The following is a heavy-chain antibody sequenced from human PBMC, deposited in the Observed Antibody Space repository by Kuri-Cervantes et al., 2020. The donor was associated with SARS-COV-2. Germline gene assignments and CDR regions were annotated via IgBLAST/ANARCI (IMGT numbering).Heavy chain of an antibody. Sequence: SLTCTVSGGSISSSSYYWSWIRQPPGKGLEWIGYIYHSGSTYYNPSLKSRVTISVDRSKNQFSLKLSSVTAADTAVYYCARVGVATGGFWFDPWGQGTLVTVSS. D-gene: IGHD5-12*01. V-gene: IGHV4-30-2*01. CDR2: IYHSGST. J-gene: IGHJ5*02. CDR1: GGSISSSSYY. CDR3: ARVGVATGGFWFDP.